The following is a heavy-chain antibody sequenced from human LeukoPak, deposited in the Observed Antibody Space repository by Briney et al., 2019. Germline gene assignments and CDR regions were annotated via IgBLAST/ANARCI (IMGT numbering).Heavy chain of an antibody. Sequence: ASEKVSCKASGYTFTGYYMHWVRQAPGQGLEWMGWINPNSGGTNYAQKFQGRVTMTRDTSISTAYMELSRLRSDDTAVYYCARVYYGSGSYYPGPFDYWGQGTLVTVSS. CDR3: ARVYYGSGSYYPGPFDY. J-gene: IGHJ4*02. CDR1: GYTFTGYY. CDR2: INPNSGGT. V-gene: IGHV1-2*02. D-gene: IGHD3-10*01.